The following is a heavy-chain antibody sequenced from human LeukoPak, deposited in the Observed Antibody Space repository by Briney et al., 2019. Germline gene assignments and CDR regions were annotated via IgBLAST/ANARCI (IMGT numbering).Heavy chain of an antibody. J-gene: IGHJ6*02. D-gene: IGHD6-13*01. Sequence: ASVKVSCKASGYTFTSYGISWVRQAPGQGLEWMGWISAYNGNTNYAQKLQGRVTMTTDTSTSTAYMELRSLRSDDTAVYYCARHPGIAAAGYYYGMDVWGQGTTVTVSS. V-gene: IGHV1-18*01. CDR3: ARHPGIAAAGYYYGMDV. CDR1: GYTFTSYG. CDR2: ISAYNGNT.